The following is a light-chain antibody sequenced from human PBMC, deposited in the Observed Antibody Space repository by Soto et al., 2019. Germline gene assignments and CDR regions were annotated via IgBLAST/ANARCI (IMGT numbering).Light chain of an antibody. V-gene: IGLV2-14*01. CDR3: TSYTSGNTQV. Sequence: QSVLTQPASVSGSPGQSLTIFCTGTSSDVGGYSYVSWYQQHPGKAPKPMIYDVSYRPSGVSNRFSGSKSGNTASLTISGLQAEDEADYYCTSYTSGNTQVFGTGTKVTVL. J-gene: IGLJ1*01. CDR1: SSDVGGYSY. CDR2: DVS.